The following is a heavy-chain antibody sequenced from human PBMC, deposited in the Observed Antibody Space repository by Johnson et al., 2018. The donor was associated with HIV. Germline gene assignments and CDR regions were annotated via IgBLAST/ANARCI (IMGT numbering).Heavy chain of an antibody. CDR3: ARVSSGGAFDI. D-gene: IGHD3-22*01. J-gene: IGHJ3*02. CDR2: ISYDGSYT. V-gene: IGHV3-30*04. Sequence: QVQLVESGGGVVQPGRSLRLSCAASGFTFSSYAMHWVRQAPGKGLAWVAVISYDGSYTSYADSVKGRFTISRDNAKNSLYLQMSSLRAEDTAVYYCARVSSGGAFDIWGQGTMVTVSS. CDR1: GFTFSSYA.